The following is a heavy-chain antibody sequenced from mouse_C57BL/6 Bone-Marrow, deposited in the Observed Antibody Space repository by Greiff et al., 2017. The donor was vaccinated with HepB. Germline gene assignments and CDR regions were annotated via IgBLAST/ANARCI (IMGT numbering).Heavy chain of an antibody. CDR1: GYTFTSYG. CDR3: ATIYCDYDEGFAY. Sequence: VQLQQSGAELARPGASVKLSCKASGYTFTSYGISWVKQRTGQGLEWIGEIYPRSGNTYYNEKFKGKATLTADKSSSTAYMELRSLTSEDSAVYFCATIYCDYDEGFAYWGQGTLVTVSA. D-gene: IGHD2-4*01. J-gene: IGHJ3*01. V-gene: IGHV1-81*01. CDR2: IYPRSGNT.